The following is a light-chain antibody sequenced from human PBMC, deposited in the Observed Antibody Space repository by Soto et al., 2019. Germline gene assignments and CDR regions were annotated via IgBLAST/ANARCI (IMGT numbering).Light chain of an antibody. J-gene: IGKJ1*01. Sequence: DIQMTQSPSSLSASVGDRVTITCRASQTISRYLNWYQQRPGKAPNLLIYSASSLQSEVPSRYSGSGSGTDVTLTISSLQPEDFATYYWQQSYITPVTFGQGTNVEIK. CDR3: QQSYITPVT. V-gene: IGKV1-39*01. CDR1: QTISRY. CDR2: SAS.